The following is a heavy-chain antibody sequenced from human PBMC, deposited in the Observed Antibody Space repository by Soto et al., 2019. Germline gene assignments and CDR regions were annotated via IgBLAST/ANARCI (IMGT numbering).Heavy chain of an antibody. Sequence: SVKVSCKASGGTFSSYAISWVRQAPGQGLEWMGGIIPIFGTANYAQKFQGRVTITADKSTSTAYMELSSLRSEDTAVYYCARDGGVDTITGYYYYCGMDVRGQGTTVTVSS. CDR3: ARDGGVDTITGYYYYCGMDV. CDR1: GGTFSSYA. J-gene: IGHJ6*02. V-gene: IGHV1-69*06. D-gene: IGHD5-12*01. CDR2: IIPIFGTA.